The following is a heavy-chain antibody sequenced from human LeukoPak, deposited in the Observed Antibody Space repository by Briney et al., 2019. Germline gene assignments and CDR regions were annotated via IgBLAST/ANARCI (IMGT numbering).Heavy chain of an antibody. V-gene: IGHV4-30-2*01. Sequence: SQTLSLTCTVSGGSISSGGYYWSWIRQPPGKGLEWIGYIYHSGSTYYNPSLKSRVTLSVDRSKNQFSLKLSSVTAADTAVYYCARQTGGSYLAFGIWGQGTMVTVSS. D-gene: IGHD1-26*01. CDR2: IYHSGST. CDR1: GGSISSGGYY. CDR3: ARQTGGSYLAFGI. J-gene: IGHJ3*02.